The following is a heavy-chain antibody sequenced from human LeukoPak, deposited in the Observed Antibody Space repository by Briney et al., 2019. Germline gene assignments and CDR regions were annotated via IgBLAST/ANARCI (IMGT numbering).Heavy chain of an antibody. CDR1: GFTFSSYG. CDR3: ARDRRDGYPIEDY. V-gene: IGHV3-30*02. D-gene: IGHD5-24*01. J-gene: IGHJ4*02. CDR2: IRYDGSNK. Sequence: PGGSLRLSCAASGFTFSSYGMHWVRQAPGKGLEWVAFIRYDGSNKYYADSVKGRFTISRDNSKNTLYLQMNSLRAEDTAVYYCARDRRDGYPIEDYWGQGTLVTVSS.